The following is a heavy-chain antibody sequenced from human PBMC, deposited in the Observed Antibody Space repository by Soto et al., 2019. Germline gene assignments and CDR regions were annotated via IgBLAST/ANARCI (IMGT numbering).Heavy chain of an antibody. CDR2: INHSGST. Sequence: QVQLQQWGAGLLKPSETLSLTCAVYGGSFSGYYWSWIRQPPGKGLEWIGEINHSGSTNYNPSLKSRVTISVDTSKNQFSLKLSSVTAADTAVYYCARDRYCSGGSCSSSYQYFQHWGQGTLVIVSS. CDR3: ARDRYCSGGSCSSSYQYFQH. CDR1: GGSFSGYY. J-gene: IGHJ1*01. V-gene: IGHV4-34*01. D-gene: IGHD2-15*01.